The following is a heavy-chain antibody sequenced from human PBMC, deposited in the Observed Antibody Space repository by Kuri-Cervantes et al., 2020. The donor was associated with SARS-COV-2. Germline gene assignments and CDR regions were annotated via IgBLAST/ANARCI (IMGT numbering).Heavy chain of an antibody. CDR3: ARSEVGATTYLDY. CDR1: GYSFTSYW. J-gene: IGHJ4*02. CDR2: IYPGDSDT. V-gene: IGHV5-51*01. D-gene: IGHD1-26*01. Sequence: GGSLRLSCKGSGYSFTSYWIGWVRHMPGKGLEWMGIIYPGDSDTRYSPSFQGQVTISADKSISTAYLQWSSLKASDTAMYYCARSEVGATTYLDYWGQGTLVTVSS.